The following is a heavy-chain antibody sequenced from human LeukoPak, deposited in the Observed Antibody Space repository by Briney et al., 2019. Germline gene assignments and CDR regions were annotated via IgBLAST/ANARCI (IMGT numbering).Heavy chain of an antibody. V-gene: IGHV3-23*01. CDR3: AKARFTVTNYFDY. CDR2: ISGSGTYT. CDR1: GFTFSNYA. Sequence: PGGSLRLSCAASGFTFSNYAMSWVRQAPGKGLEWVSAISGSGTYTYYADSVKGRFTISRDNSKNTMYLQMNSLRAEDTAVYNCAKARFTVTNYFDYWGQGTLVTVSS. J-gene: IGHJ4*02. D-gene: IGHD4-11*01.